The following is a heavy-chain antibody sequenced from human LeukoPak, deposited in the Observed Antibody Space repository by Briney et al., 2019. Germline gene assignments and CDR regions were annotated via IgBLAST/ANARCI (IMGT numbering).Heavy chain of an antibody. Sequence: GGSLRLSCAASGFTFSSYSMNWVRQAPGKGLEWVSSISSSSYIYYADSVKGRFTISRDNAKKSLYLQMNSLRAEDTAVYYCASTLCSGDNCYFDCYYYMDVWGKGTTVTISS. CDR1: GFTFSSYS. CDR3: ASTLCSGDNCYFDCYYYMDV. V-gene: IGHV3-21*01. CDR2: ISSSSYI. D-gene: IGHD2-15*01. J-gene: IGHJ6*03.